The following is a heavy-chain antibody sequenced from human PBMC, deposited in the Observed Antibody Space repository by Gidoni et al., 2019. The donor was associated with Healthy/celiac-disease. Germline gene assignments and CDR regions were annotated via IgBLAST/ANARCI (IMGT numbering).Heavy chain of an antibody. CDR2: ISGSGGST. V-gene: IGHV3-23*01. J-gene: IGHJ4*02. D-gene: IGHD3-3*01. CDR3: AKDRGREVLRFLEWLLFFDY. Sequence: EVPLLESGGDLVQPGGSLRLSCAAPGFTFSSYAMRWVRPAPGKGLAWVSAISGSGGSTYYADSVKGRFTISRDNSKNTLYLQMNSLRAEDTAVYYCAKDRGREVLRFLEWLLFFDYWGQGTLVTVSS. CDR1: GFTFSSYA.